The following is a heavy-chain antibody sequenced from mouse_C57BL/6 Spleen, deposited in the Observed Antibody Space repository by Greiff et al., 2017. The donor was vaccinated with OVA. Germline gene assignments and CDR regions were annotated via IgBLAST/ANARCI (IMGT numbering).Heavy chain of an antibody. CDR1: GYSFTSYY. CDR2: IYPGSGNT. CDR3: ARDDYDEVYYFDY. V-gene: IGHV1-66*01. J-gene: IGHJ2*01. Sequence: QVQLQQSGPELVKPGASVKISCKASGYSFTSYYIHWVKQRPGQGLEWIGWIYPGSGNTKYNEKFKGKATLTADTSSSTAYMQLSSLTSEDSAVYYCARDDYDEVYYFDYWGQGTTLTVSS. D-gene: IGHD2-4*01.